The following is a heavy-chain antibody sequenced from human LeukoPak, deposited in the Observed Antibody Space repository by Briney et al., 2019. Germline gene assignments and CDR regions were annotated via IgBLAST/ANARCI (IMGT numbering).Heavy chain of an antibody. CDR1: GYSISSGYY. J-gene: IGHJ5*02. Sequence: SETLSLTCTVSGYSISSGYYWGWIRQPPGKGLEWIGSIYHSGSTYYNPSLKSRVTISVDTSKNQFSLKLSSVTAADTAVYYCARCSADIFELHFQSWGQGTLVTVSS. CDR3: ARCSADIFELHFQS. CDR2: IYHSGST. D-gene: IGHD3-3*02. V-gene: IGHV4-38-2*02.